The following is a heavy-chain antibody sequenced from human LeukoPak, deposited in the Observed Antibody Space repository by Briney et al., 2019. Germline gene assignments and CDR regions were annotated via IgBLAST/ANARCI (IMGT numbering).Heavy chain of an antibody. CDR1: GGSISSSSYY. CDR2: IYYSGST. V-gene: IGHV4-39*01. J-gene: IGHJ4*02. Sequence: SETLSLTCTVCGGSISSSSYYWGWIRQPPGKGLEWIGSIYYSGSTYYNPSLRSRVTISVDTSKNQFSLKLSSVTAADTAVYYCASGSSGYYLRPFDYWGQGTLVTVSS. CDR3: ASGSSGYYLRPFDY. D-gene: IGHD3-3*01.